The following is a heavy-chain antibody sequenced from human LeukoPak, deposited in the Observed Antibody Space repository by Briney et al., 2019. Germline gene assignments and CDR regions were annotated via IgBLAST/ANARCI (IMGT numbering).Heavy chain of an antibody. Sequence: PGGSLRLSWEASEFTFSYYPLSWVRQPPGKGLEWVAPIGSASGTKYYADSVKGRFAISRDDSKSTLYLQMSSLRGEDTAAYYCAKVWVTYYDRGIFDSWGQGTRVTVSS. CDR1: EFTFSYYP. D-gene: IGHD3-22*01. V-gene: IGHV3-23*01. J-gene: IGHJ4*02. CDR3: AKVWVTYYDRGIFDS. CDR2: IGSASGTK.